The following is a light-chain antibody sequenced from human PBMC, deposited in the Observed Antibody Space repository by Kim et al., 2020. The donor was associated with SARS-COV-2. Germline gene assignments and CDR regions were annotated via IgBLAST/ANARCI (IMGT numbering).Light chain of an antibody. J-gene: IGLJ2*01. Sequence: SYELTQPPSVSVSPGQTARITCSGDALPKQYAYWYQQKPGQAPVLVIYKDSERPSGIPERFSGSSSGTTVTLTISGVQAEDEADYYCQSADSSGTDKGVVFGGGTQLTVL. CDR1: ALPKQY. CDR3: QSADSSGTDKGVV. CDR2: KDS. V-gene: IGLV3-25*03.